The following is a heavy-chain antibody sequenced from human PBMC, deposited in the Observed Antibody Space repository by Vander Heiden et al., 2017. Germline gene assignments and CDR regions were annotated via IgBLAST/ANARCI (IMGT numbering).Heavy chain of an antibody. CDR1: GFTFIGSW. CDR3: ARGGFYPDY. Sequence: EVQLVESGGGLVQPGGSLRLSCAASGFTFIGSWMSWVRQAPGKGLEWVASVKQDGSEKYYVDSVKGRFTISRDNAKNSLSLQMNSLRAEDTAVYYCARGGFYPDYWGQGTLVTVSS. J-gene: IGHJ4*02. V-gene: IGHV3-7*03. CDR2: VKQDGSEK. D-gene: IGHD3-3*01.